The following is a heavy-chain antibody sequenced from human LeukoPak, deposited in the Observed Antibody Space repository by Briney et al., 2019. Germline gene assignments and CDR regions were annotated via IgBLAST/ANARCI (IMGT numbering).Heavy chain of an antibody. V-gene: IGHV3-30*02. Sequence: PGGSLRLSCAASGFTFSSYGMHWVRQAPGKGLEWVAFIRYDGSNKYYADSVKGRFTISRDNSKNTLYLEMNSLRAEDTAVYYCAKDLSRIQLWPHSSEWDYWGQGTLVTVSS. J-gene: IGHJ4*02. CDR2: IRYDGSNK. CDR3: AKDLSRIQLWPHSSEWDY. CDR1: GFTFSSYG. D-gene: IGHD5-18*01.